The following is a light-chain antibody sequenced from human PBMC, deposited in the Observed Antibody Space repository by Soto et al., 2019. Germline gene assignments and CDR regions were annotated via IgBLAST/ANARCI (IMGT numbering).Light chain of an antibody. CDR1: QNINNTY. CDR2: DAS. J-gene: IGKJ5*01. CDR3: QQHGISHIT. V-gene: IGKV3-20*01. Sequence: VLTRSPGTLALSPGRGASLACESSQNINNTYLAWYQHKPGQAPRLLIYDASLRATGVPDRFSGSGSGTDFTLTITRLEPDDSAVYYCQQHGISHITFGQGPRRRL.